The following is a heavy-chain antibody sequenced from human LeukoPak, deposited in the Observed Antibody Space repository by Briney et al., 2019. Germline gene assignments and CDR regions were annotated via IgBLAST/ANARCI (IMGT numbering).Heavy chain of an antibody. CDR2: ISGSGGST. CDR1: GFTFSSYG. V-gene: IGHV3-23*01. J-gene: IGHJ4*02. D-gene: IGHD3-22*01. Sequence: SGGTLRLSCAASGFTFSSYGMSWVRQAPGKGLEWVSAISGSGGSTYYADSVKGRFTISRDNSKNTLYLQMNSLRAEDTAVYYCAKVLPYYYDSSGLGVDYWGQGTLVTVSS. CDR3: AKVLPYYYDSSGLGVDY.